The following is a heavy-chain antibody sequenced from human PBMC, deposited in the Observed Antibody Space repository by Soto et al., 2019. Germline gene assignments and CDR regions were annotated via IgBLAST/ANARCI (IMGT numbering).Heavy chain of an antibody. CDR3: ARHNVWALDV. CDR2: VHPGNSET. Sequence: GESLKISCEVSGYIFSNYWIGSVRQMPGKGLEWMAIVHPGNSETIYSPSFRGQVTISADKSISTAYLQWNSLQASDTAIYYCARHNVWALDVWGQGTTVTVSS. V-gene: IGHV5-51*01. J-gene: IGHJ6*02. D-gene: IGHD7-27*01. CDR1: GYIFSNYW.